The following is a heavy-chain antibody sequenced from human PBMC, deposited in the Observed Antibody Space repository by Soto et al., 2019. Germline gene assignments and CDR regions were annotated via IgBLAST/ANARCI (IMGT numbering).Heavy chain of an antibody. CDR2: IYYSGST. V-gene: IGHV4-59*01. J-gene: IGHJ4*02. Sequence: SETLSLTCTVSGGSITIYYWNWIRQPPGKGLEWIGYIYYSGSTNYNPSLKSRVSLSVDTSKNQFSLKVYSVTAADTAVYYCARDRDGYNYFDYWGQGTLVTVSS. D-gene: IGHD5-12*01. CDR1: GGSITIYY. CDR3: ARDRDGYNYFDY.